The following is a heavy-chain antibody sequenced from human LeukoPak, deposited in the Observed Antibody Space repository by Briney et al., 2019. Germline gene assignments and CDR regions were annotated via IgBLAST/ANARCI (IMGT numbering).Heavy chain of an antibody. V-gene: IGHV4-59*01. CDR3: ARTPGRDSGYEPLKY. Sequence: SETLSLTCTVSGGSISSYYWSWIRQPPGKGLEWIGYIYYSGSTNYNPSLKSRVTISVDTSKNQFSLKLSSVTAADTAVYYRARTPGRDSGYEPLKYWGQGTLVTVSS. CDR2: IYYSGST. J-gene: IGHJ4*02. CDR1: GGSISSYY. D-gene: IGHD5-12*01.